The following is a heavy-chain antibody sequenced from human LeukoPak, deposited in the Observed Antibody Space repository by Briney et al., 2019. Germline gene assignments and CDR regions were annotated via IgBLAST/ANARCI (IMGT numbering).Heavy chain of an antibody. CDR1: GFTFSNYV. D-gene: IGHD4-17*01. CDR3: ARDGDYGVWVY. CDR2: ISYDGSNK. J-gene: IGHJ4*02. V-gene: IGHV3-30-3*01. Sequence: GRALRLSCAASGFTFSNYVMHWVRQAPGKGLEWVAVISYDGSNKYYADSAKGRFTISRDNSKNTLYLQMNSLRAEDTAVYYCARDGDYGVWVYWGQGTLVTVSS.